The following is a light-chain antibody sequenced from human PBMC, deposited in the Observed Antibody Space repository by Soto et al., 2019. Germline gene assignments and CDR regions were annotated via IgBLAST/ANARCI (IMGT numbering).Light chain of an antibody. J-gene: IGKJ1*01. CDR1: QSITTY. V-gene: IGKV1-39*01. Sequence: DIQMTQSPSSLSASVGDRVTITCRASQSITTYLNWYQQTSGEAPKLLIYAAARLQTGVPSRFRGSGSGTDFTLTISSLQPADCATYACQHAYGAPTTSGKGTKVEIK. CDR2: AAA. CDR3: QHAYGAPTT.